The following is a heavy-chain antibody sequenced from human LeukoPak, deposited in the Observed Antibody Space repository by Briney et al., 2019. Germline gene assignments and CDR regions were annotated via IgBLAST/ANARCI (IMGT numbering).Heavy chain of an antibody. CDR2: INPSGGST. J-gene: IGHJ3*02. CDR1: GYTFTGYY. D-gene: IGHD6-19*01. Sequence: ASVKVSCKASGYTFTGYYIHWVRQAPGQGLEWMGIINPSGGSTSYAQKFQGRVTMTRDMSTSTVYMELSSLRSEDTAVYYCARGWVAGTGDDAFDIWGQGTMVTVSS. CDR3: ARGWVAGTGDDAFDI. V-gene: IGHV1-46*01.